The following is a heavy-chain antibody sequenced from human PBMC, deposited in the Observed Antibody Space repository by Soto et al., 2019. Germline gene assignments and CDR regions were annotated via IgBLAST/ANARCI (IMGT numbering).Heavy chain of an antibody. CDR1: GFSLTTRAVG. J-gene: IGHJ4*02. Sequence: QITLKESGPTLVKPTQTLTLTCTFSGFSLTTRAVGVGWVRQPPGKALEGLAFIYWNDNKYYSPSLRSRPTITKDSTRTQVGLTLTNMYPADTVTYYCAHGSGWLLDYWGQGILVTVSS. V-gene: IGHV2-5*01. CDR3: AHGSGWLLDY. D-gene: IGHD6-19*01. CDR2: IYWNDNK.